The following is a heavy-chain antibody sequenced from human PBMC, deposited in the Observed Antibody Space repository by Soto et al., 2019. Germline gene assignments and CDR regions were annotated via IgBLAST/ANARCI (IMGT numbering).Heavy chain of an antibody. CDR3: TRDTPGATFDY. J-gene: IGHJ4*02. CDR2: IRSKAYGGTT. CDR1: GFTFGDYA. D-gene: IGHD1-26*01. Sequence: GGSLRLSCTASGFTFGDYAMSWVHQAPGKGLEWVGFIRSKAYGGTTEYAASVKGRFTISRDDSKSIAYLQMNSLKTEDTAVYYCTRDTPGATFDYWGQGTLVTVSS. V-gene: IGHV3-49*04.